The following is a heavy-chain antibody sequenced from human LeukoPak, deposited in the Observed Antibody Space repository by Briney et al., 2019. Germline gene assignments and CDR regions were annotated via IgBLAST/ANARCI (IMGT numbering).Heavy chain of an antibody. CDR3: TIHYGSGYEVGFDY. Sequence: PGGSLRLSCTASGFTFGDYAMSWVRQAPGKGLEWVGFIGSKAYGGTTEYAASVKGRFTISRDDSKSIAYLQMNSLKTEDTAVYYCTIHYGSGYEVGFDYWGQGTLVTVSS. CDR1: GFTFGDYA. D-gene: IGHD3-10*01. CDR2: IGSKAYGGTT. J-gene: IGHJ4*02. V-gene: IGHV3-49*04.